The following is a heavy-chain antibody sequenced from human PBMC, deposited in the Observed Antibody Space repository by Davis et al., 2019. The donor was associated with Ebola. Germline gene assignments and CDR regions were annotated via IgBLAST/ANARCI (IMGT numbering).Heavy chain of an antibody. V-gene: IGHV3-7*01. CDR3: ARDPDIVVVPAAILGSWYFDL. CDR1: GFTFSSYW. J-gene: IGHJ2*01. Sequence: GESLKISCAASGFTFSSYWMSWVRQAPGKGLEWVANIKQDGSEKYYADSVKGRFTISRDNSKNTLYLQMNSLRAEDTAVYYCARDPDIVVVPAAILGSWYFDLWGRGTLVTVSS. CDR2: IKQDGSEK. D-gene: IGHD2-2*01.